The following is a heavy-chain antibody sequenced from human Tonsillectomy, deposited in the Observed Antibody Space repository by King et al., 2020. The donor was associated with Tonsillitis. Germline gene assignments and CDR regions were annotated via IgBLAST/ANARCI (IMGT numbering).Heavy chain of an antibody. J-gene: IGHJ6*02. CDR2: FYTSGST. Sequence: QVQLQESGPGLVKPSETLSLTCTVSGGSISSYYWSWIRQPAGKGLEWIGRFYTSGSTNYNPSLKSRVTMSVDTSKNQFSLKLSSVTAADEAVYYCARERDDYVWGSYGMDVWGQGATVTVSS. V-gene: IGHV4-4*07. CDR1: GGSISSYY. D-gene: IGHD3-16*01. CDR3: ARERDDYVWGSYGMDV.